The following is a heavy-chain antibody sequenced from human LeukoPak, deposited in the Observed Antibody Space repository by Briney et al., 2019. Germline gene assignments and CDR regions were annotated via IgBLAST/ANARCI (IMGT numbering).Heavy chain of an antibody. Sequence: GGSLRLSCAVSGLTLSNVWMNWVRQAPGKGLEWVGRIRSRGDGGTTDFAAPVKSRFTISRDDSKNTLYLQMNSLTSEDTALYYCSQGSCQYFNYWGQGTLVTVSS. CDR3: SQGSCQYFNY. D-gene: IGHD2-15*01. CDR1: GLTLSNVW. CDR2: IRSRGDGGTT. J-gene: IGHJ4*02. V-gene: IGHV3-15*07.